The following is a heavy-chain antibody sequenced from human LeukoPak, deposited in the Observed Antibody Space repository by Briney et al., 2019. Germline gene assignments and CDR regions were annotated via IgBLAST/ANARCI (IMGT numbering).Heavy chain of an antibody. CDR2: IKSKTDGGTT. V-gene: IGHV3-15*01. Sequence: GGSLRLPCAASGFTFSNAWMSWVRQAPGKGLEWVGRIKSKTDGGTTDYAAPVKGRFTISRDDSKNTLYLQMNSLKTEDTAVYYCTTDPYIAAAGIDYWGQGTLVTVSS. J-gene: IGHJ4*02. D-gene: IGHD6-13*01. CDR3: TTDPYIAAAGIDY. CDR1: GFTFSNAW.